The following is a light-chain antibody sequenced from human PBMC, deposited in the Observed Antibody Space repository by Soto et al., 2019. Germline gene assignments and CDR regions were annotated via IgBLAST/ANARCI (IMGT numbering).Light chain of an antibody. Sequence: QSALTQPPSASGSPGRSSPRSGTGTAGKFGAHTYVSWYHLHPGKAPNLVISEVHKRPSGVPDRFSGSNSGNTASLTVSGLQAEDEADYYCSSFAGDNNFVVFGGGTKLTVL. CDR2: EVH. CDR1: AGKFGAHTY. CDR3: SSFAGDNNFVV. J-gene: IGLJ2*01. V-gene: IGLV2-8*01.